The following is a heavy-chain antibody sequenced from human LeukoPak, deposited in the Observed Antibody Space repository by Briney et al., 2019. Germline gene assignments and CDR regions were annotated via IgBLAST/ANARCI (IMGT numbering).Heavy chain of an antibody. V-gene: IGHV3-23*01. CDR1: GFTFSSCA. J-gene: IGHJ4*02. CDR2: VSVNGGTT. D-gene: IGHD3-10*01. CDR3: AKELHGSGNYAFDY. Sequence: GGSLRLSCAASGFTFSSCALSWVRQAPGKGLEWVSTVSVNGGTTYNADSVKGRFTISRDNSKNTLYLQMNSLRAEDTAVYFCAKELHGSGNYAFDYWGQGTLVTVSS.